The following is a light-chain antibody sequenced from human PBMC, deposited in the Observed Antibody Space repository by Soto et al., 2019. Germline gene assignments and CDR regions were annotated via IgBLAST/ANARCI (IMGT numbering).Light chain of an antibody. CDR1: QAIRSD. Sequence: EIVMTQSPVALSVSPGERATLSFMASQAIRSDLAWYQQNPGQAPRLLISDVSTRATGIPARFNGSASRTEFTLAISSLQFEDFAVYYCPHYNTWPLTFGGGTKVDLK. CDR2: DVS. V-gene: IGKV3-15*01. J-gene: IGKJ4*01. CDR3: PHYNTWPLT.